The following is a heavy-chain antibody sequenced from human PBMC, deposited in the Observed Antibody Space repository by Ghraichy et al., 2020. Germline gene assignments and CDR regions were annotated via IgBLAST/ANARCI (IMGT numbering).Heavy chain of an antibody. J-gene: IGHJ6*01. CDR2: ITSSGTYI. CDR1: GFTFSSHS. Sequence: GGSLRLSCAASGFTFSSHSMNWVRQAPGKGLDWVSTITSSGTYIYYADSVKGRFTIPRDNAKNSVYLQMNSLRAEDTAVYYCARDGVDISARGPYYGVDVWGQGTRVTVSP. V-gene: IGHV3-21*01. CDR3: ARDGVDISARGPYYGVDV. D-gene: IGHD6-6*01.